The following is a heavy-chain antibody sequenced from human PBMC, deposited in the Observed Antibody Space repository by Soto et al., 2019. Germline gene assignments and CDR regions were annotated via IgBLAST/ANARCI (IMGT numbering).Heavy chain of an antibody. J-gene: IGHJ4*02. CDR2: ISYDGSNK. D-gene: IGHD1-26*01. V-gene: IGHV3-30*18. CDR1: GFTFSSYG. Sequence: GGSLRLSFAASGFTFSSYGMHWVRQAPGKGLEWVAVISYDGSNKYYADSVKGRFTISRDNSKNTLYLQMNSLRAEDTAVYYCAKDLYSGSSHPDYWGQGTLVTVSS. CDR3: AKDLYSGSSHPDY.